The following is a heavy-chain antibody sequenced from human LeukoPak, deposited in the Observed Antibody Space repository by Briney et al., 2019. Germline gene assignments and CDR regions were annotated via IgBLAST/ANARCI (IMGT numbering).Heavy chain of an antibody. V-gene: IGHV1-18*01. CDR1: GYTFTSYG. CDR2: ISAYNGNT. J-gene: IGHJ3*02. D-gene: IGHD2-2*01. CDR3: ANYCSSTSCDGAFDI. Sequence: GASVTVSCTASGYTFTSYGISWVRQAPGQGLEWMGWISAYNGNTNYAQKLQGRVTMTTDTSTSTAYMELRSLRSDDTAVYYCANYCSSTSCDGAFDIWGQGTMVTVSS.